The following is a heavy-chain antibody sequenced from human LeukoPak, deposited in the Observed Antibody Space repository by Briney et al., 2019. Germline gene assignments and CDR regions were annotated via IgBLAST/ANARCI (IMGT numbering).Heavy chain of an antibody. CDR1: GYTFTSYY. Sequence: GASVKVSCKASGYTFTSYYMHWVRQAPGQGLEWMGIIDPSGGSTSYAPKFQGRVTMTRDTSTSTVYMDLSSLRSEDTAMYYCAVKGGVAGSDNGAFDIWGQGTMVTVSS. V-gene: IGHV1-46*01. J-gene: IGHJ3*02. D-gene: IGHD6-19*01. CDR3: AVKGGVAGSDNGAFDI. CDR2: IDPSGGST.